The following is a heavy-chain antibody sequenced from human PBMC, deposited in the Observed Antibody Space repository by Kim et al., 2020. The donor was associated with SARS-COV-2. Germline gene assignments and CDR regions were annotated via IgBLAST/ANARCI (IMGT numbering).Heavy chain of an antibody. V-gene: IGHV3-7*01. CDR2: IKQDGSEK. CDR1: GFTFSSYW. D-gene: IGHD3-22*01. J-gene: IGHJ3*02. Sequence: GGSLRLSCAASGFTFSSYWMSWVRQAPGKGLEWVANIKQDGSEKYYVDSVKGRFTISRDNAKNSLYLQMNSLRAEDTAVYYCARDARFNYYDTNAFDIWGQGTMVTVSS. CDR3: ARDARFNYYDTNAFDI.